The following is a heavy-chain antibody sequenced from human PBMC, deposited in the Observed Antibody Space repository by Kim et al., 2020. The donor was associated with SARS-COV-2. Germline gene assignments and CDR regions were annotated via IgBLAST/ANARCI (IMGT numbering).Heavy chain of an antibody. D-gene: IGHD5-18*01. V-gene: IGHV3-21*01. CDR1: GFTFSSYS. J-gene: IGHJ6*02. CDR2: ISSSSSYI. Sequence: GGSLRLSCAASGFTFSSYSMNWVRQAPGKGLEWVSSISSSSSYIYYADSVKGRFTISRDNAKNSLYLQMNSLRAEDTAVYYCARDRGTAMVIYYYYGMDVWGQGTTVTVSS. CDR3: ARDRGTAMVIYYYYGMDV.